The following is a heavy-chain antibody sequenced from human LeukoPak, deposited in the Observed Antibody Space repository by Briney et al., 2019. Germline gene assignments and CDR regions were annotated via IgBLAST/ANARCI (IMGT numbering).Heavy chain of an antibody. CDR3: ARGVATFDY. Sequence: SETLSLTCTVSGHSISGYYWNWIRQPPGKGLEWIGYIYYSGNTNYNLSLKSRVTISVDTSKNQFSLKLNSVTAADTAVYFCARGVATFDYWGQGTLVTVSS. V-gene: IGHV4-59*01. D-gene: IGHD5-12*01. J-gene: IGHJ4*02. CDR2: IYYSGNT. CDR1: GHSISGYY.